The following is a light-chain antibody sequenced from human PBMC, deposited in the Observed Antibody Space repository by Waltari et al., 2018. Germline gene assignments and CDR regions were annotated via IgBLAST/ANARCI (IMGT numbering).Light chain of an antibody. J-gene: IGLJ3*02. V-gene: IGLV4-69*01. CDR3: ETWDTAIHV. CDR2: LNSDGSH. Sequence: QLVVTQSPSASAPLGASVKLTCTLTSGHSTFAIPWHQQQPGKGPRYLMSLNSDGSHSRGDGIPDRFSGSSSGAERYLTISSLESEDEADYYCETWDTAIHVFGGGTKLTVI. CDR1: SGHSTFA.